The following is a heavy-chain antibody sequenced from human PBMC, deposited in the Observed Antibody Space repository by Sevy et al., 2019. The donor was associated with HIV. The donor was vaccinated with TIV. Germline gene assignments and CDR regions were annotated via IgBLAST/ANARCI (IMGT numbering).Heavy chain of an antibody. D-gene: IGHD3-22*01. J-gene: IGHJ6*03. CDR2: ISGSGTRT. V-gene: IGHV3-23*01. Sequence: GGSLRLSCAVSGFSFDSYGMTWVRQAPGKGLEWVSGISGSGTRTYYADSVKGRFIISRDNSKNTLDLQMNSLRSEDTGLYYCAEGGGGHYDPDEIGYYFYYYNMDVWGKGTTVTVSS. CDR1: GFSFDSYG. CDR3: AEGGGGHYDPDEIGYYFYYYNMDV.